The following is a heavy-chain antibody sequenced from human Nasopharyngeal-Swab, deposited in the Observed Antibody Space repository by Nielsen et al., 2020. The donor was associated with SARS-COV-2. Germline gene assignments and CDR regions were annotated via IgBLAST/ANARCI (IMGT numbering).Heavy chain of an antibody. J-gene: IGHJ5*02. V-gene: IGHV3-74*01. CDR1: GITLSNSW. D-gene: IGHD2-15*01. Sequence: GGSLRLYCVASGITLSNSWMHWVRQGPGKGLVWVSRINTDARDTTYADSVKGRFTISRDNAKNTLYLQMDSLRVEDTAVYYCAREEAWSKTFDRWGQGTLVTVAS. CDR2: INTDARDT. CDR3: AREEAWSKTFDR.